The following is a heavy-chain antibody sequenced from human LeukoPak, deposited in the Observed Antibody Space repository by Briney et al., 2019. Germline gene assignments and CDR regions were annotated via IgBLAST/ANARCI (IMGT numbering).Heavy chain of an antibody. Sequence: PSETLSLTCTVSGASISSSYWNWIRQPPGKGLEWIGFIYYSGTTNYNPSLNSRVTISVDTSENQFSLKLTSVTAADTAVYYCARLARPDTSGYYHFDYWGQGTLVTVSS. CDR2: IYYSGTT. CDR1: GASISSSY. V-gene: IGHV4-59*01. D-gene: IGHD3-22*01. J-gene: IGHJ4*02. CDR3: ARLARPDTSGYYHFDY.